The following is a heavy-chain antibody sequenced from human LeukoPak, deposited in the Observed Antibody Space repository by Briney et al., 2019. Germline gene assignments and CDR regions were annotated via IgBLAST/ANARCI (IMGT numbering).Heavy chain of an antibody. J-gene: IGHJ4*02. CDR1: GGSISSYY. CDR2: IYYSGST. CDR3: ARGFGEYYFDY. V-gene: IGHV4-59*01. Sequence: PSETLSLTCTVSGGSISSYYWSWIRQPSGKGLEWIGYIYYSGSTNYNPSLKSRVTISVDTSKNQFSLKLSSVTAADTAVYYCARGFGEYYFDYWGQGTLVTVSS. D-gene: IGHD3-3*01.